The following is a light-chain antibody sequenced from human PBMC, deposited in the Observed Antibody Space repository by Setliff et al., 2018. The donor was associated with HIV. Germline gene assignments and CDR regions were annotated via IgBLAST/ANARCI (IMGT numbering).Light chain of an antibody. CDR2: EVN. CDR3: SSYTSISTYV. CDR1: SSDVGSYNR. J-gene: IGLJ1*01. Sequence: QSALTQPPSVSGSPGQSVTISCTGTSSDVGSYNRVSWSQQPPGTAPKLMIYEVNNRPSGVPDRFSGSKSGNTASLTISGLQAEDEADYYCSSYTSISTYVFGTGTKVTVL. V-gene: IGLV2-18*02.